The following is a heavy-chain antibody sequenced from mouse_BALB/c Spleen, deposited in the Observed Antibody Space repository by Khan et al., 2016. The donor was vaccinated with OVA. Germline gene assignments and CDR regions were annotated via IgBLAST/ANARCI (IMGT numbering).Heavy chain of an antibody. J-gene: IGHJ4*01. CDR2: INTYTGEP. Sequence: QIQLVQSGPELKKPGETVKISCKASGYTFTNYGMNWVKQTPGQGLKWMGWINTYTGEPTYVDDFKGRFAFSLETSASTAYLQINNLKNEDTATYFCGRPPCFSSVMVCWGQGASVTVSS. V-gene: IGHV9-3-1*01. CDR1: GYTFTNYG. CDR3: GRPPCFSSVMVC. D-gene: IGHD6-1*01.